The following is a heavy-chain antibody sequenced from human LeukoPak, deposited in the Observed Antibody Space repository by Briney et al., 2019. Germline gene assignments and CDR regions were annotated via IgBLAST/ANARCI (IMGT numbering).Heavy chain of an antibody. Sequence: PGGSLRLSCAASGFTFSSYSMNWVRQAPGKGLEWVSSISSSSSYIYYADSVKGRFTISRDNAKNSLYLQMNSLRAEDTAVNYCARAVAAAGIDYWGQGTLVTVSS. CDR1: GFTFSSYS. CDR3: ARAVAAAGIDY. D-gene: IGHD6-13*01. V-gene: IGHV3-21*01. CDR2: ISSSSSYI. J-gene: IGHJ4*02.